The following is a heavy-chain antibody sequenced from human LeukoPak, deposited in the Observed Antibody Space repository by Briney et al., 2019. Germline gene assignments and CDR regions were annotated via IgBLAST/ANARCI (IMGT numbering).Heavy chain of an antibody. CDR2: IYPGDSDT. J-gene: IGHJ6*03. D-gene: IGHD5-18*01. V-gene: IGHV5-51*01. CDR3: ARQGSGYSPTYYYYMDV. Sequence: GESLKISCKGSGYSFSSYWIGWVRQMPGKGLEWMGIIYPGDSDTRYSPSFQGQVTISADKSISTAYLQWSSLKASDTAMYYCARQGSGYSPTYYYYMDVWGKGTTVTISS. CDR1: GYSFSSYW.